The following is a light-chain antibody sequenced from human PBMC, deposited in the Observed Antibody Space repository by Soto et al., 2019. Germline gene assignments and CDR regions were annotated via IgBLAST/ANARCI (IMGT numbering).Light chain of an antibody. CDR1: QSIGSG. CDR2: KAT. CDR3: QQYNDFQYT. V-gene: IGKV1-5*03. J-gene: IGKJ2*01. Sequence: DIQMTQSPSTLSASVGDGVTITCRASQSIGSGLAWYQQRPGKAPKLLIYKATNLQEGVPSRFSGSGSGTDFSLTISSLQPVDSATYYCQQYNDFQYTFGRGTKLEI.